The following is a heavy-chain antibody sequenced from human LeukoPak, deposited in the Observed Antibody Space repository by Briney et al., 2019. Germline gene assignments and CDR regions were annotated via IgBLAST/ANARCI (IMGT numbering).Heavy chain of an antibody. D-gene: IGHD2-21*02. CDR2: IHASGST. Sequence: PSETLSLACTVSGGSISSYYWTWMRQLAGKGREGIGRIHASGSTNYNPSLKSRVNMSVDTSKNQFSLRLNSVTAADTAVYYCARVTDPRYNWFDPWGQGTLVTVSS. J-gene: IGHJ5*02. CDR3: ARVTDPRYNWFDP. V-gene: IGHV4-4*07. CDR1: GGSISSYY.